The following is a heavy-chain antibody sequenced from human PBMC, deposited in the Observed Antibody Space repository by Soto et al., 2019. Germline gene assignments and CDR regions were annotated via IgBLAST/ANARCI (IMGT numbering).Heavy chain of an antibody. Sequence: EVQLVQSGAEVKKPGESLKISCKGSGYSFTSYSIGWVRQMPGKGLEWMGIIYPGDSDTRYSPSFQGQVTISADKSISTAYLQWSSLKASDTAMYYCARRASSSGWYGDFDYWGQGTLVTVSS. CDR2: IYPGDSDT. D-gene: IGHD6-19*01. J-gene: IGHJ4*02. CDR1: GYSFTSYS. V-gene: IGHV5-51*01. CDR3: ARRASSSGWYGDFDY.